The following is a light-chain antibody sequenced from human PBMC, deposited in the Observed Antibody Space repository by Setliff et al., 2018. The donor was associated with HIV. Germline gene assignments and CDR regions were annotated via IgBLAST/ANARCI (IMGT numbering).Light chain of an antibody. CDR1: NSGSKS. J-gene: IGLJ1*01. CDR3: QVWHFSDHYV. Sequence: YELTQPPSVSVAPGKTARITRGGNNSGSKSVHWYQQKPGQAPVLVVYDDNDRPSGIPERFSGSKSGNTATLTISRVEAGDEADYYCQVWHFSDHYVFGTGTKVTVL. V-gene: IGLV3-21*03. CDR2: DDN.